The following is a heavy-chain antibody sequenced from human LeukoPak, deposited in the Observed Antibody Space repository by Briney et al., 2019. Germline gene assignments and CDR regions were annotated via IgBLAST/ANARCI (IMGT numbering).Heavy chain of an antibody. CDR3: ATLVGYGSFFDY. CDR2: IYPGDSDT. V-gene: IGHV5-51*01. D-gene: IGHD3-10*01. J-gene: IGHJ4*02. Sequence: GESLKISCKGSGYSFTSYWIGWVRQVPVKGLEYMGTIYPGDSDTRYSPSFQGQLTISAAKSISTAYLRWSCLKASDTAMYYCATLVGYGSFFDYWGQGTLVTVSS. CDR1: GYSFTSYW.